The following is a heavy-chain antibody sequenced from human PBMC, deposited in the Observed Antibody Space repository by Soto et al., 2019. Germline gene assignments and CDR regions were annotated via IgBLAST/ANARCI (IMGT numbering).Heavy chain of an antibody. CDR1: GGTFSSYA. CDR3: ARGELELRSDDAFDI. CDR2: IIPIFGTA. J-gene: IGHJ3*02. V-gene: IGHV1-69*13. D-gene: IGHD1-7*01. Sequence: ASVKVSCKASGGTFSSYAISWARQAPGQGLEWMGGIIPIFGTANYAQKFQGRVTITADESTSTAYMELSSLRSEDTAVYYCARGELELRSDDAFDIWGQGTMVTVSS.